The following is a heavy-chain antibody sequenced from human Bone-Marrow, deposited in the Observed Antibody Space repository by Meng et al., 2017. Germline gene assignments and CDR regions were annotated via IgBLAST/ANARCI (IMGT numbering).Heavy chain of an antibody. CDR3: TLTYYYGSGSYN. V-gene: IGHV3-49*03. CDR2: IRSKAYGGTT. Sequence: GESLKISCTASGLTLGDYSMSWFRQAPGKGLEWVGFIRSKAYGGTTEYAASVKGRFTISRDDSKSIAYLQMNSLKTEGTAVYYCTLTYYYGSGSYNWGQGTLVTVSS. D-gene: IGHD3-10*01. CDR1: GLTLGDYS. J-gene: IGHJ4*02.